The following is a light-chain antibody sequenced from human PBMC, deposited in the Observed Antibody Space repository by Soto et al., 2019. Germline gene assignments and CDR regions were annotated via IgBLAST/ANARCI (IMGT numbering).Light chain of an antibody. CDR2: KAS. CDR1: QSLNIW. CDR3: QQYKAYPYT. V-gene: IGKV1-5*03. J-gene: IGKJ2*01. Sequence: DIEMTQTPSTLPASVGDRVTITCRATQSLNIWLAWYQQKPGKAPKLLISKASSLESGVPSRFIGSGSGTECSLIISGLQPDDFATYYCQQYKAYPYTFGQGTKLEMK.